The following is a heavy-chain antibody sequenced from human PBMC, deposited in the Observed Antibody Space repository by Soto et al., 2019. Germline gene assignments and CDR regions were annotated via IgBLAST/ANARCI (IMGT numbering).Heavy chain of an antibody. Sequence: PSQTLALTCAISGDSVSSNSAAWNWIRKSPSRGLEWLGRTYYRSEWYNDYAVSVKSRITINPDTSKNQFSLQPNSVTPEDTAVYCCASELELSYHSYGRDMSGKGSTVVISS. D-gene: IGHD1-7*01. CDR2: TYYRSEWYN. CDR3: ASELELSYHSYGRDM. J-gene: IGHJ6*04. V-gene: IGHV6-1*01. CDR1: GDSVSSNSAA.